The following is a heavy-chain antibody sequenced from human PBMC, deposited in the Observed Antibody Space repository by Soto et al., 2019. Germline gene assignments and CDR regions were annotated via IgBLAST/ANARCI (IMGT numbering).Heavy chain of an antibody. Sequence: QVQLQQWGAGLLKPSETLSLTCAVYGGSFSGYYWSWIRQPPGKGLEWIGEINHSGSTNYNPSLKIRVTISVDTSKNQFSLKLSSVTAADTAVYYCARPSSGWTNDAFDIWGQGTMVTVSS. J-gene: IGHJ3*02. D-gene: IGHD6-19*01. CDR3: ARPSSGWTNDAFDI. CDR1: GGSFSGYY. CDR2: INHSGST. V-gene: IGHV4-34*01.